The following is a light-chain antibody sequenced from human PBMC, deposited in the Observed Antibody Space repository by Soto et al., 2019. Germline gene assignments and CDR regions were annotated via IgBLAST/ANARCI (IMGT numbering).Light chain of an antibody. V-gene: IGLV6-57*02. J-gene: IGLJ2*01. CDR3: QSYDSSNDVV. CDR2: EDN. Sequence: KFVLTQPHSVSESPGKTVTISCTGSSGSIGSNYVLRYQQRPGSAPPTVIYEDNQRPSGVADRFSGSIDSSSNSASLTISVLKTEDEADYYCQSYDSSNDVVFGGGTQLTVL. CDR1: SGSIGSNY.